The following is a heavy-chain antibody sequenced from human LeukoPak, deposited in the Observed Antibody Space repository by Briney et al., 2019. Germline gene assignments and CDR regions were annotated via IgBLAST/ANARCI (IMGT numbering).Heavy chain of an antibody. Sequence: GGSLRLSCAASGFTFSSDAMTWVRQAPGKGLEWVSTITDSGDTTQYADSVKGRFTISRDNSKNTLYLQLNILRAEATAVYYCKKDVNMKSGGGDCWGQGTLVTVSS. CDR1: GFTFSSDA. D-gene: IGHD1-26*01. CDR2: ITDSGDTT. CDR3: KKDVNMKSGGGDC. V-gene: IGHV3-23*01. J-gene: IGHJ4*02.